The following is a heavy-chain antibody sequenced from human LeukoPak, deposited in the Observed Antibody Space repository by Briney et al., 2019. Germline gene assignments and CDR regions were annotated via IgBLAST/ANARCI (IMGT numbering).Heavy chain of an antibody. Sequence: SETLSLTCTVSGGSVSSGSYYWSWIRQPPGKGLEWIGYIYYSGSTNYNPSLKSRVTISVDTSKNQFSLKLSSVTAADTAVYYCARIDDDSSGYTNLDYWGQGTLVTVSS. D-gene: IGHD3-22*01. CDR2: IYYSGST. V-gene: IGHV4-61*01. CDR3: ARIDDDSSGYTNLDY. CDR1: GGSVSSGSYY. J-gene: IGHJ4*02.